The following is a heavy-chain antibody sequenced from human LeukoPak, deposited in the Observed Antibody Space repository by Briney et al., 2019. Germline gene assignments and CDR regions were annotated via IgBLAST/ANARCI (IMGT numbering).Heavy chain of an antibody. V-gene: IGHV4-34*01. CDR2: INHSGST. CDR3: ARARIVVVPAAIPRAYQYYYGMDV. D-gene: IGHD2-2*02. CDR1: GGSFSGYY. J-gene: IGHJ6*02. Sequence: SETLSVTCAVYGGSFSGYYWSWIRQPPGKGLEWIGEINHSGSTNYNPSLKSRVTISVDTSKNQFSLKLSSVTAADTAVYYCARARIVVVPAAIPRAYQYYYGMDVWGQGTTVTVSS.